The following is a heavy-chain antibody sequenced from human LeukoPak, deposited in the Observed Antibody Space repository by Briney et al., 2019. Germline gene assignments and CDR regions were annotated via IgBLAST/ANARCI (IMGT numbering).Heavy chain of an antibody. J-gene: IGHJ5*02. V-gene: IGHV3-66*01. CDR3: ARDFGLLLAAGAFDP. Sequence: GGSLRLSCAASGFTVSSNYMSWVRQAPGKGLEWVSVIYSGGSTYYAGSVKGRFTISRDNSKNTLYLQMNSLRAEDTAVYYCARDFGLLLAAGAFDPWGQGTLVTVSS. CDR2: IYSGGST. CDR1: GFTVSSNY. D-gene: IGHD6-13*01.